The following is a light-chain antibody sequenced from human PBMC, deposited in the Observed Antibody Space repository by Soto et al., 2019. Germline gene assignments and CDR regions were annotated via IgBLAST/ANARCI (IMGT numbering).Light chain of an antibody. CDR1: QSVSSN. CDR2: GAF. V-gene: IGKV3-15*01. Sequence: EILMTQSPVTLSVSPGERATLSCRASQSVSSNLAWYQQKPGQVPSLLIYGAFTRATGIPARFSGTGSGTEFTLTISSLQSEDFALYYCQQYNDWPLTFGGGTKVDIK. J-gene: IGKJ4*01. CDR3: QQYNDWPLT.